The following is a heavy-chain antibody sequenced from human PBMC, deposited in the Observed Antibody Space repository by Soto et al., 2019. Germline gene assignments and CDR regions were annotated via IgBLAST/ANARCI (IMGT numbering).Heavy chain of an antibody. CDR2: ISAYNGNT. V-gene: IGHV1-18*01. Sequence: ASVKVSFKASCYTFTSYGISWVRQAPGQGLEWMGWISAYNGNTNYAQKLQGRVTMTTDTSTSTAYMELRSLRSDDTAVYYCARVVGLTGASEDAFDIWGQGTMVTVSS. CDR1: CYTFTSYG. CDR3: ARVVGLTGASEDAFDI. J-gene: IGHJ3*02. D-gene: IGHD7-27*01.